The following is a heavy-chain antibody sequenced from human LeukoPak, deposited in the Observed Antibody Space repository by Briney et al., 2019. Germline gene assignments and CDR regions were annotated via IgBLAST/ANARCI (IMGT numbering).Heavy chain of an antibody. CDR3: ATDRGWRTSGYYLYYFEY. Sequence: GGSLRLSCAASGFIFTNYFMSWVRQAPGKGLEWVASIKHDGSERYYVDSVRGRFTISRDNTMNSLYLQMSSLRAEDTAVYYCATDRGWRTSGYYLYYFEYWGQGTLVTFSS. D-gene: IGHD3-3*01. CDR1: GFIFTNYF. J-gene: IGHJ4*02. V-gene: IGHV3-7*01. CDR2: IKHDGSER.